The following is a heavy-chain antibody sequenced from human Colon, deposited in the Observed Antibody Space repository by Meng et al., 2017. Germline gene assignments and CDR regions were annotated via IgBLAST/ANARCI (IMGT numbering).Heavy chain of an antibody. V-gene: IGHV4-34*01. D-gene: IGHD3-22*01. J-gene: IGHJ4*02. Sequence: VHLQQSCAAHLHPSEPQSLTCAVYGGYVSVDYWSWIRHPPGKGLESIGEINHSVSTNYNPSLKSRFTISVDTSKNQFSLKLKSVTAADTAVYYCARERDYYDSSGSNIGWYFDYWGQGTLVTVSS. CDR3: ARERDYYDSSGSNIGWYFDY. CDR2: INHSVST. CDR1: GGYVSVDY.